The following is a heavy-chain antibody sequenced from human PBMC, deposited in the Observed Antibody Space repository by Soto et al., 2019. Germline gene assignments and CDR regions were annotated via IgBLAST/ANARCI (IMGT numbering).Heavy chain of an antibody. J-gene: IGHJ4*02. D-gene: IGHD5-12*01. CDR2: IWNDGSEK. Sequence: QVHLFQSGGGVVQPGGSLRLSCAASGFTFSLYGMHWVRQAPGKGLEWVAVIWNDGSEKNYADSVKGRFTLSGDSSKNTMYLEMNSLRVEDTAVYYCARVGHNGYDLDFDYWGQGTLVTVSS. CDR1: GFTFSLYG. CDR3: ARVGHNGYDLDFDY. V-gene: IGHV3-33*01.